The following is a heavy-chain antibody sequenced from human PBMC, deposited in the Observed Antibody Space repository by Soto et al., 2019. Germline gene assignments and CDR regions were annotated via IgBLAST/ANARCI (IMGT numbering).Heavy chain of an antibody. CDR1: GLTFNNYG. J-gene: IGHJ6*04. CDR3: AKETLRYYALDV. CDR2: VSYDGRNT. V-gene: IGHV3-30*18. D-gene: IGHD3-16*01. Sequence: GGSLRLSCAASGLTFNNYGMHWVRQAPGKGLEWVATVSYDGRNTYYADSMKGRFTISRDNSQNTLYLQMNSLRGEDTAVYFCAKETLRYYALDVWGKGTTVTVSS.